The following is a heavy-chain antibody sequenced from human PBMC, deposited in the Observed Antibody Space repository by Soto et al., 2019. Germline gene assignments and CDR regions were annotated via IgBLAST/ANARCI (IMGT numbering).Heavy chain of an antibody. J-gene: IGHJ4*02. Sequence: SETLSLTCTVSGGSISSYYWSWIRQPPGKGLEWIGYIYYSGGTDYNPSLRSRVTISVDTSKNQFSLKLTSVTGADTAVYFCARGSGWYPDWGQGTLVTVSS. V-gene: IGHV4-59*01. CDR2: IYYSGGT. D-gene: IGHD6-19*01. CDR3: ARGSGWYPD. CDR1: GGSISSYY.